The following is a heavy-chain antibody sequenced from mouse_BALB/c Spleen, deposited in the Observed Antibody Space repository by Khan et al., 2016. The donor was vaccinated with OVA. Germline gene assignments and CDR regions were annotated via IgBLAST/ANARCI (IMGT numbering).Heavy chain of an antibody. CDR3: LRDGAYHRNDGWFAY. J-gene: IGHJ3*01. V-gene: IGHV1-4*01. Sequence: VQLQQSGAELARPGASVKMSCKASGYTFTSYTIHWIKKRPGQGLEWIGYINPSNGYTNYNQKFKDKATLTTDKSSTTAYLQLSSRTSDDSAGYNCLRDGAYHRNDGWFAYWGQGTLVTVSA. CDR2: INPSNGYT. CDR1: GYTFTSYT. D-gene: IGHD2-14*01.